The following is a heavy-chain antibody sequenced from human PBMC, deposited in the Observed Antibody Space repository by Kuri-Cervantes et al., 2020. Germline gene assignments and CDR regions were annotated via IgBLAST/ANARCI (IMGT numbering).Heavy chain of an antibody. D-gene: IGHD3-3*01. CDR2: IYYSGST. Sequence: SETLSLTCTVSGGSISDYYWSWIRQPPGNGLEWIGYIYYSGSTNYNPSLKSRVTISVDTSKNQFSLKLSSVTAADTAVYYCARLPVNYDSWSGRTLPDAFDIWGQGTMVTVSS. CDR3: ARLPVNYDSWSGRTLPDAFDI. V-gene: IGHV4-59*01. CDR1: GGSISDYY. J-gene: IGHJ3*02.